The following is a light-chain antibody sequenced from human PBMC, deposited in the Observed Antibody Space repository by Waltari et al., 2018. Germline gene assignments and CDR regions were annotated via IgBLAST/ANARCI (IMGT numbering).Light chain of an antibody. V-gene: IGLV4-69*01. Sequence: QLVLTQSPSASASLGASVKLTCTLSSGHSSNVIAWLQQQPEKGPRYLMKVNSDGSHSKGDEIPDRFSGSTSGAERYLTISSVQPEDEADYYCQTGGHGTLVFGGGTKLTVL. CDR1: SGHSSNV. J-gene: IGLJ3*02. CDR2: VNSDGSH. CDR3: QTGGHGTLV.